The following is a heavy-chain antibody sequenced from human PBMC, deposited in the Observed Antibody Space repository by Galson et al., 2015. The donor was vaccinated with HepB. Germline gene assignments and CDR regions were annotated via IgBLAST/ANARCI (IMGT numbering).Heavy chain of an antibody. Sequence: SAKVSCKASGGTFSSYTISWVRQAPGQGLEWMGSIIPILGIANYSQKFQGKVTITADKSTSTAYMELSSLRSEDTAVYYCARQESGSYGDDAFDIWGQGTMVTVSS. J-gene: IGHJ3*02. CDR2: IIPILGIA. D-gene: IGHD1-26*01. CDR1: GGTFSSYT. CDR3: ARQESGSYGDDAFDI. V-gene: IGHV1-69*02.